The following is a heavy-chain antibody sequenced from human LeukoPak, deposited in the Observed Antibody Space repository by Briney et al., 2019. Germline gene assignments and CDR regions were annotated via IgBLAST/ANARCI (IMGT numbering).Heavy chain of an antibody. V-gene: IGHV3-23*01. J-gene: IGHJ6*02. Sequence: GGSLRLSCAASGLTFPRYAFAWVRQAPGRGLQWVSGISGSGRDTFYSDSVKGRFPISRDNSKDTLYLHMSSLRAEDTAIHYCAKVPYSDYGSGRPPFMDVWGQGTTVAVSS. CDR1: GLTFPRYA. D-gene: IGHD3-10*01. CDR3: AKVPYSDYGSGRPPFMDV. CDR2: ISGSGRDT.